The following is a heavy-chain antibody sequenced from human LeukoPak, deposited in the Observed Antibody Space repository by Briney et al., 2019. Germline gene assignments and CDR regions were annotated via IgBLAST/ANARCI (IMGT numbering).Heavy chain of an antibody. Sequence: SETLSLTCAVYGGSFSGYYWSWIRQPPGKGLEWIGEINHSGSTHYNPSLKSRVTISVDTSKNQFSLKLSSVTAADTAVYYCARTDYGLGYWGQGTLVTVSS. V-gene: IGHV4-34*01. D-gene: IGHD4-17*01. CDR3: ARTDYGLGY. CDR2: INHSGST. J-gene: IGHJ4*02. CDR1: GGSFSGYY.